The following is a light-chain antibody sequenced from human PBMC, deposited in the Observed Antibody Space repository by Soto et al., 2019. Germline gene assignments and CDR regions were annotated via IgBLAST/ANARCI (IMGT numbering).Light chain of an antibody. V-gene: IGLV2-14*01. CDR3: SSYTSSSTLVV. J-gene: IGLJ2*01. Sequence: QSVLTQPASVSGSPGQSITISCTGTRSDVGGYNYVSWYQQHPGKAPKVMIYDVSNRPSGVSNRFSGSKSGNTASLTISGLQAEDEADYYCSSYTSSSTLVVFGGGTQLTVL. CDR2: DVS. CDR1: RSDVGGYNY.